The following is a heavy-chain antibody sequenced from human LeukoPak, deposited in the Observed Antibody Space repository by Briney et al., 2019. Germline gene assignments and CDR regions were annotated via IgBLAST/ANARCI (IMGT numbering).Heavy chain of an antibody. D-gene: IGHD6-13*01. CDR3: ARRNPIAAAGTPIY. CDR2: IHDSGST. V-gene: IGHV4-39*01. Sequence: SETLSLTCTVSGGSISSGDYYWGWLRQPPGKGLQWIGSIHDSGSTYYNPSLKSRVTISVDTSKMRSSLKVASVTAADTAVYYCARRNPIAAAGTPIYWGQGTLVTVSS. CDR1: GGSISSGDYY. J-gene: IGHJ4*02.